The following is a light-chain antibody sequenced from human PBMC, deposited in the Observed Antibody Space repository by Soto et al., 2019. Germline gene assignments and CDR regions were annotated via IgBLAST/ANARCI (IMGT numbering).Light chain of an antibody. J-gene: IGLJ1*01. CDR1: SSDVGGYNY. CDR3: SSYTSSNTYV. Sequence: QSALAQPASLSGSPGQSITISCTGTSSDVGGYNYVSWYQQHPGKAPKLMIYEVSNRPSGVSNRFSSSKSGNTASLTISGLQAEDETDYYCSSYTSSNTYVFGTGTKVTVL. V-gene: IGLV2-14*01. CDR2: EVS.